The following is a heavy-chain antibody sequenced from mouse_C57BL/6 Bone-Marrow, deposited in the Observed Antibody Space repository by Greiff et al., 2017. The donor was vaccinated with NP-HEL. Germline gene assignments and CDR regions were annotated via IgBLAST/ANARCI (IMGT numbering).Heavy chain of an antibody. CDR3: ARDYYGSSYGGY. V-gene: IGHV5-6*01. CDR2: ISSGGSYT. Sequence: EVQLQQSGGDLVKPGGSLKLSCAPSGFTFSSYGMSWVRQTPDKRLEWVATISSGGSYTYYPDSVKGRFTISRDNAKNTLYLQMSSLKSEDTAMYYCARDYYGSSYGGYWGQGTTLTVSS. D-gene: IGHD1-1*01. CDR1: GFTFSSYG. J-gene: IGHJ2*01.